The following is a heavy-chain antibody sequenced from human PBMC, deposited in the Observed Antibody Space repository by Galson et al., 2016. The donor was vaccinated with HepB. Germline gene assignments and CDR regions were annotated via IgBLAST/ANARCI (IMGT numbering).Heavy chain of an antibody. V-gene: IGHV3-7*01. CDR3: AFGAWLDY. CDR1: GFAFSTSW. D-gene: IGHD2-21*02. CDR2: IKKDGSET. Sequence: SLRLSCAVSGFAFSTSWMTWVRQAPGKGLEYLANIKKDGSETHYADSVRGRFTISRDNAKNSLFLQMSRLRAEDTAVYYCAFGAWLDYWGQGTLVTVSS. J-gene: IGHJ4*02.